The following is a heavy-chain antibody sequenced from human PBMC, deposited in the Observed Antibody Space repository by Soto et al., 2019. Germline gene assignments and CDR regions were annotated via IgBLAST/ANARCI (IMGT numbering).Heavy chain of an antibody. CDR3: ARAYSSNRYWFDP. Sequence: QVQLVQSGAEVKKPGSSVKVSCKASGGTFSSYIISWVRQAPGQGLEWMGGIIPIFATADYAQKFQGRVTITADESTSTAYMELSSLRSKDTAVYYCARAYSSNRYWFDPWGQGTLVTVSS. CDR1: GGTFSSYI. D-gene: IGHD6-13*01. J-gene: IGHJ5*02. CDR2: IIPIFATA. V-gene: IGHV1-69*01.